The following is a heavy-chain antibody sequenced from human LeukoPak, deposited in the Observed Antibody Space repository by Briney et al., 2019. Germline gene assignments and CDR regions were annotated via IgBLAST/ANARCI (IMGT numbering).Heavy chain of an antibody. CDR3: ARHPGESLYYYYMDV. J-gene: IGHJ6*03. V-gene: IGHV1-69*06. CDR1: GGTFSSYA. CDR2: IIPIFGTA. Sequence: SVKVSCKASGGTFSSYAISWVRQAPGQGLEWMGGIIPIFGTANYAQKFQGRVTITADKSTSTAYMELSSLRSEDTAVYYCARHPGESLYYYYMDVWGKGTTVTVSS.